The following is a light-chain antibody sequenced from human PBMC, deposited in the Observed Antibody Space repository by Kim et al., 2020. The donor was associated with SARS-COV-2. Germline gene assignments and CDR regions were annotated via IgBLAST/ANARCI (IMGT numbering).Light chain of an antibody. J-gene: IGLJ3*02. CDR3: QSYDSSKHEV. CDR2: EDN. V-gene: IGLV6-57*04. CDR1: SGSIASNY. Sequence: NFMLTQPHSVSESPGKTVTISCTRSSGSIASNYVQWYQQRPGSAPTTVIYEDNQRPSGVPDRFSGSIDSSSNSASLTIAGLKTEDEADCYCQSYDSSKHEVLGGGTKLTVL.